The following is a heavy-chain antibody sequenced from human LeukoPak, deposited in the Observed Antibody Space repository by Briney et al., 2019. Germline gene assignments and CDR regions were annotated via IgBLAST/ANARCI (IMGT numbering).Heavy chain of an antibody. CDR3: ARDVRSYGNWFDP. CDR2: IYYSGST. Sequence: SETLSLTCTVSGGSISSYYWSWIRQPPGKGLEWIGYIYYSGSTNYNPSLKSRVTISVDTSKNQFSLKLSSVTAADTAVYYCARDVRSYGNWFDPWGRGTLVTVSS. V-gene: IGHV4-59*12. CDR1: GGSISSYY. D-gene: IGHD1-26*01. J-gene: IGHJ5*02.